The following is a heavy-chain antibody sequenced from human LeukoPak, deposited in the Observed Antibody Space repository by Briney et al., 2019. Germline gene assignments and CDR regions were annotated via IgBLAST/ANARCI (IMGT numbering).Heavy chain of an antibody. CDR1: GGSFSGYY. CDR3: ARRSTMVRGGRFDY. V-gene: IGHV4-34*01. Sequence: SETLSLTCAVYGGSFSGYYWSWIRQPPGKGLEWIGEINHSGSTNYNPSLKSRVTISVDTSKNQFSLKLSSVTAADTAVYYCARRSTMVRGGRFDYWGQGTLVTVSS. D-gene: IGHD3-10*01. CDR2: INHSGST. J-gene: IGHJ4*02.